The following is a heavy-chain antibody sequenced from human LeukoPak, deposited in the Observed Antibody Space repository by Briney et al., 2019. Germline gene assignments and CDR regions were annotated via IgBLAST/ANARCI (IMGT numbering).Heavy chain of an antibody. CDR2: IWYDGSNK. J-gene: IGHJ4*02. V-gene: IGHV3-33*01. Sequence: PGGSLRLSCAASGFTFSSYGMHWVRQAPGKGLEWVAVIWYDGSNKYYADSVKGRFTISRDNSKNTLYLQMNSLRAEDAAVYYCATATEGYYGSGSYSEGDYWGQGTLVTVSS. D-gene: IGHD3-10*01. CDR3: ATATEGYYGSGSYSEGDY. CDR1: GFTFSSYG.